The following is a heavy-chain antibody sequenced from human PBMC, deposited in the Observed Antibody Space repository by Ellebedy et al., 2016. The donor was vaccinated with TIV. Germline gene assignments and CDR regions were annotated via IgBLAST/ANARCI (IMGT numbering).Heavy chain of an antibody. J-gene: IGHJ5*02. D-gene: IGHD6-19*01. CDR2: ISSSAGVI. CDR3: ASDSLDSSGWYCCGS. V-gene: IGHV3-48*03. CDR1: TFNFSTYD. Sequence: GESLKISCAASTFNFSTYDMNWFRQAPGKRLEWLSFISSSAGVIKYADSVRGRFTISRDNSKNSLYLQMNRLRAEDTAVYYCASDSLDSSGWYCCGSWGQGTLVTVSS.